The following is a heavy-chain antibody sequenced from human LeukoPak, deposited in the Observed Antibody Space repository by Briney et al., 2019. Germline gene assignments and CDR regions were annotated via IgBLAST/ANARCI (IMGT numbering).Heavy chain of an antibody. Sequence: RGESLKISCKTSGYSFTTYWIAWVRQMPGKGLEWMGVIYPGDSDTRYGPSFKGQVTISADKSISTAYLQWSSLRASDTAMYYCASRAGPGSIDASDIWGQGTMVTVSS. CDR1: GYSFTTYW. J-gene: IGHJ3*02. V-gene: IGHV5-51*01. CDR2: IYPGDSDT. D-gene: IGHD3-10*01. CDR3: ASRAGPGSIDASDI.